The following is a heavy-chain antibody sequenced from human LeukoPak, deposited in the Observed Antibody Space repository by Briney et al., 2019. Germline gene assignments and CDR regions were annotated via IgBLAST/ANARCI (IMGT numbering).Heavy chain of an antibody. J-gene: IGHJ4*02. CDR2: IYYSGST. CDR1: GDSINSGGYF. Sequence: PSETLSLTCTVSGDSINSGGYFWSWIRQHPGKGLEWIGYIYYSGSTYYNPSLKSRVTISVDTSKNQFSLQLNSVTPEDTAVYYCARDLDYWGQGTLVTVSS. CDR3: ARDLDY. V-gene: IGHV4-31*03.